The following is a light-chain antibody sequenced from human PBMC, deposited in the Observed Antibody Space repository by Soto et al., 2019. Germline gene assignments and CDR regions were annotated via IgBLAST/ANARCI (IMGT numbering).Light chain of an antibody. CDR1: SSVVGGYNY. CDR2: DVS. Sequence: QSALTQPASVSGSPGQSITISCTGTSSVVGGYNYVSWYQQHPGRAPQLMIYDVSHRPSGVSNRFSGSRSGNTASLTISGLQAEDEADYYCSSYATSTTVLFGGGTKLTVL. V-gene: IGLV2-14*03. J-gene: IGLJ2*01. CDR3: SSYATSTTVL.